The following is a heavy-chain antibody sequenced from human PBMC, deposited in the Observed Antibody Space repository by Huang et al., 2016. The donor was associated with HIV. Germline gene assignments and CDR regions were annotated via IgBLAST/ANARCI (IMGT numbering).Heavy chain of an antibody. V-gene: IGHV1-8*02. Sequence: QVHLVQSGAEVKKPGASVKVSCKASGYTFTNYDINWVRQAPGRGLEWMGEMNPNTGNTGFAQSFQGRVTMTRKTSITTAYMELTSLTSEDTAVYYCARSAYGDLDYWGLGTLVIVSS. CDR1: GYTFTNYD. D-gene: IGHD4-17*01. CDR3: ARSAYGDLDY. CDR2: MNPNTGNT. J-gene: IGHJ4*02.